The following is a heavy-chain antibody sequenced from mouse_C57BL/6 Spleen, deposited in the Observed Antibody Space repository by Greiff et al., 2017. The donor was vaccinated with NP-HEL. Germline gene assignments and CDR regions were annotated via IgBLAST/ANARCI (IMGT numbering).Heavy chain of an antibody. V-gene: IGHV1-78*01. CDR2: IYPRDGST. J-gene: IGHJ4*01. CDR3: ARDYYGSSYGAMDD. D-gene: IGHD1-1*01. CDR1: GYTFTDHT. Sequence: VKLVESDAELVKPGASVKISCKVSGYTFTDHTIHWMKQRPEQGLEWIGYIYPRDGSTKYNEKFKGKATLTADKSSSTAYMQLNSLTSEDSAVYFCARDYYGSSYGAMDDWGQGTSVTVSS.